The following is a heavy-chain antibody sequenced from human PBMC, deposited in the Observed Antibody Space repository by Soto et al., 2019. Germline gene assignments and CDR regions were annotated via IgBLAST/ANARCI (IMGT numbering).Heavy chain of an antibody. CDR2: INAGNGNT. CDR3: ATLGSGKDYYFDY. V-gene: IGHV1-3*01. D-gene: IGHD3-3*01. Sequence: ASVKVSCKASGYTFTIYAMHWVRQAPGQRLEWMGWINAGNGNTKYSQKFQGRVTMTRDTSTSTVYMELSSLRSEDTAVYYCATLGSGKDYYFDYWGQGTLVTVSS. J-gene: IGHJ4*02. CDR1: GYTFTIYA.